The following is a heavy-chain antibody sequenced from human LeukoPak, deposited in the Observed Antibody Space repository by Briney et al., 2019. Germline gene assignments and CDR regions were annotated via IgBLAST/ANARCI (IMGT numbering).Heavy chain of an antibody. CDR3: AKGDSSTVAGSIDY. CDR1: GFTFSSYG. V-gene: IGHV3-33*06. J-gene: IGHJ4*02. CDR2: IWYDGSNK. Sequence: QPGGSLRLSCAASGFTFSSYGMHWVRQAPGKGLEWVAVIWYDGSNKYYADSVKGRFTISRDNSKNTLYLQMNGLRAEDTAVYYCAKGDSSTVAGSIDYWGQGTLVTVSS. D-gene: IGHD4-17*01.